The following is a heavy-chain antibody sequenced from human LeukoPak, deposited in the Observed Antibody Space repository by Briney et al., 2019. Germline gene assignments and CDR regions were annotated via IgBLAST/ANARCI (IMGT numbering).Heavy chain of an antibody. CDR3: AKGASSWYSRDGMGV. V-gene: IGHV3-23*01. J-gene: IGHJ6*02. D-gene: IGHD6-13*01. CDR1: GFTFSSYA. CDR2: ISGSGGST. Sequence: GGSLRLSCGASGFTFSSYAMRWVREAPGKGLEWVSSISGSGGSTYYADSVKGRFTISRDNSKNTLYLQMNSLGAEDTAVYYCAKGASSWYSRDGMGVWGQGTTVPVSS.